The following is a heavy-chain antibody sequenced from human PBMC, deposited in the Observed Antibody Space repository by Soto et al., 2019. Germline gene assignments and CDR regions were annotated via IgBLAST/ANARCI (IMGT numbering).Heavy chain of an antibody. D-gene: IGHD1-1*01. Sequence: QVQLVESGGGVVQPGGSLRLSCAASGFTFKNYAIYWVRQGPGKGLEWVAVISFDGVDKYFGDSAMGRFSISRDNSKNTVFLELNSLTVEDTARYYCARLRSHLALDYWGQGTLVAVSS. J-gene: IGHJ4*02. CDR3: ARLRSHLALDY. CDR1: GFTFKNYA. CDR2: ISFDGVDK. V-gene: IGHV3-30-3*01.